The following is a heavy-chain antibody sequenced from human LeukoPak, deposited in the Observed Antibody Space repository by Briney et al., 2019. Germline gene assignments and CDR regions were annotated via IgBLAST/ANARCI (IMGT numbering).Heavy chain of an antibody. CDR3: ARSNEDIVVVPAAM. V-gene: IGHV4-59*01. J-gene: IGHJ4*02. Sequence: SETLSLTCTVSGASISSYYWSWIWQPPGKGLEWIGYIYYRGSTNYNPSLKSRVTISVDTSKNQFSLKLSSVTAADTAVYFCARSNEDIVVVPAAMWGQGTLVTVSS. D-gene: IGHD2-2*01. CDR2: IYYRGST. CDR1: GASISSYY.